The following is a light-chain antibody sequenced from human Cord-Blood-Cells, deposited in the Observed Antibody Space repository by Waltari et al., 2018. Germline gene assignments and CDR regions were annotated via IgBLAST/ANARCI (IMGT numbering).Light chain of an antibody. V-gene: IGLV2-23*01. CDR1: SGDVGSYNL. J-gene: IGLJ3*02. Sequence: QSALTQPASVSGSPGQAITISCTGTSGDVGSYNLVSWYQQHPDKAPKLMIYEGSKRPSGVSNRFSGSKSGNTASLTISGLQAEDEADYYCCSYAGSSTWVFGGGTKLTVL. CDR3: CSYAGSSTWV. CDR2: EGS.